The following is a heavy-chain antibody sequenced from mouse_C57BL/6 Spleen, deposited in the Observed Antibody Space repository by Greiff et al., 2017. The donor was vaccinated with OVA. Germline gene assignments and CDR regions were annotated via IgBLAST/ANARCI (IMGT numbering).Heavy chain of an antibody. V-gene: IGHV1-20*01. CDR3: ARSRYFDY. CDR1: GYSFTGYF. Sequence: EVKLMESGPELVKPGDSVKISCKASGYSFTGYFMNWVMQSHGKSLEWIGRINPYNGDTFYNQKFKGKATLTVDKSSSTAHMELRSLTSEDSAVYYCARSRYFDYWGQGTTLTVSS. J-gene: IGHJ2*01. CDR2: INPYNGDT.